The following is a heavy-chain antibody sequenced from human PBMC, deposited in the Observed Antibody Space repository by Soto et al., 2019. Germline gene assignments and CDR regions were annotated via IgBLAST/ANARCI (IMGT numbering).Heavy chain of an antibody. CDR2: IKQDGSEK. CDR3: ARDLASTTIPNY. V-gene: IGHV3-7*04. J-gene: IGHJ4*02. CDR1: GFTFSSYW. Sequence: EVQLVESGGGLVQPGGSLRLSCAASGFTFSSYWMSWVRQAPGKGREWVANIKQDGSEKYYVDSVNGRFTITRDNAKNSLYLQMNSLRAEDTAVYYCARDLASTTIPNYWGQGTLVTVSS. D-gene: IGHD4-17*01.